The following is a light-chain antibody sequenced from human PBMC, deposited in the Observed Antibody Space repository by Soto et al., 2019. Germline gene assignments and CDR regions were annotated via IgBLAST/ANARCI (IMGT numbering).Light chain of an antibody. Sequence: QSALTQPASVSGSPGQSITISCTGTSSDVGGYNYVSWYQQHPGKAPKFMIYDVSNRPSGVSNRFSGSKSGNTASLTISGLQAGDEAGYYCSSYTTSNTRQIVFGTGTKVTVL. CDR1: SSDVGGYNY. V-gene: IGLV2-14*01. CDR3: SSYTTSNTRQIV. CDR2: DVS. J-gene: IGLJ1*01.